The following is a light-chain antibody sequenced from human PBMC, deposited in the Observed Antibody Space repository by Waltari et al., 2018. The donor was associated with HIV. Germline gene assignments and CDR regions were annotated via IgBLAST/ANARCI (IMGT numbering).Light chain of an antibody. CDR2: KAS. Sequence: DIQMTQSPSTLSASVGDTGTITCRASQSISSWLAWYQQKPGKAPKLLIYKASSLESGVPSRFSGSGSGTEFTLTISSLQPDDFATYYCQQYNSYSPITFGQGTRLEIK. CDR1: QSISSW. V-gene: IGKV1-5*03. CDR3: QQYNSYSPIT. J-gene: IGKJ5*01.